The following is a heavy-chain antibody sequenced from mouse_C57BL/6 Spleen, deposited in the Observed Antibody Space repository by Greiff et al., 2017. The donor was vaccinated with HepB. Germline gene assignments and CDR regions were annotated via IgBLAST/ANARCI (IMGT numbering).Heavy chain of an antibody. CDR3: ARDPNLDLYWYFDV. V-gene: IGHV3-6*01. J-gene: IGHJ1*03. CDR2: ISYDGSN. CDR1: GYSITSGYY. Sequence: EVQLVESGPGLVKPSQSLSLTCSVTGYSITSGYYWNWIRQFPGNKLEWMGYISYDGSNNYNPSLKNRISITRDTSKNQFFLKLNSVTTEDTATYYCARDPNLDLYWYFDVWGTGTTVTVSS.